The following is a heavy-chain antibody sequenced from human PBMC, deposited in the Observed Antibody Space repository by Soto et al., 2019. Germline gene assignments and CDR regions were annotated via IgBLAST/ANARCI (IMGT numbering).Heavy chain of an antibody. CDR3: ARAVYCTTANCWDDFHYYNIDV. D-gene: IGHD2-2*01. J-gene: IGHJ6*02. CDR2: IYTGGR. V-gene: IGHV4-4*02. Sequence: SETLSLTCFVSGDSINNTYWWSWVRQAPEKGLEWIGEIYTGGRSYMPSLRGRITLSVDTSKNQFSLKLTSVTAADTAVYYCARAVYCTTANCWDDFHYYNIDVWGQGTAVTVSS. CDR1: GDSINNTYW.